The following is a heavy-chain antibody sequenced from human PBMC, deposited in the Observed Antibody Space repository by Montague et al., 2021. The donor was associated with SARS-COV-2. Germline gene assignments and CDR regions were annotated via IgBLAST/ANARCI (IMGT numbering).Heavy chain of an antibody. V-gene: IGHV3-11*01. CDR1: GFIFSDYY. CDR2: ISGSASKT. Sequence: SLRLSCAASGFIFSDYYMTWIRQAPGKGLEWVSHISGSASKTYYADSVKGRFTISRDTTNNSVYLQMNFLGAEDTAVYYCARDQGGHGTFDIWGQGTMVTVSS. CDR3: ARDQGGHGTFDI. D-gene: IGHD5-12*01. J-gene: IGHJ3*02.